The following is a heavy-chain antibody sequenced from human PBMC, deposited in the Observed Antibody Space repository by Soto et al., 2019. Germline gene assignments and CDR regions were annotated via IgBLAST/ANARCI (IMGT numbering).Heavy chain of an antibody. Sequence: SETLSLTCTVSGGSISSYYWSWIRQPPGKGLEWIGYIYYSGSTNYNPSLKSRVTISVDTSKNQFSLKLSSVTAADTAVYYCARYRGDNWGSYFDYWGQGTLVTVSS. CDR1: GGSISSYY. CDR3: ARYRGDNWGSYFDY. J-gene: IGHJ4*02. D-gene: IGHD7-27*01. V-gene: IGHV4-59*01. CDR2: IYYSGST.